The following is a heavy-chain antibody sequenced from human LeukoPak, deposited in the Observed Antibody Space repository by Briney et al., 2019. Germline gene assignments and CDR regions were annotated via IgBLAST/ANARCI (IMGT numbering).Heavy chain of an antibody. Sequence: SETRSLTCTVSGGCVSGYYWSWIRQPPGKGLDWIGYVYYSGSTDYNPSLKSRVTISVDTSKNPFSLKLSSVTAADTAVYYCARHLGYQLRRGYYYVMDVWGPGTTVTVSS. CDR3: ARHLGYQLRRGYYYVMDV. V-gene: IGHV4-59*08. CDR1: GGCVSGYY. J-gene: IGHJ6*02. CDR2: VYYSGST. D-gene: IGHD2-2*01.